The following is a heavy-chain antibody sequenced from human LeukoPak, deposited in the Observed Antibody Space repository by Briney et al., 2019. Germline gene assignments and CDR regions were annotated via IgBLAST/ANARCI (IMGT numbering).Heavy chain of an antibody. CDR3: ASLHPTYYYGSGSYYEAPPAGY. V-gene: IGHV3-23*01. CDR1: GFTFSSYG. J-gene: IGHJ4*02. CDR2: ISGSGGST. D-gene: IGHD3-10*01. Sequence: GGTLRLSCAASGFTFSSYGMSWVRQAPGKGLEWVSAISGSGGSTYYADSVKGRFTISRDNSKNTLYLQMNSLRAEDTVVYYCASLHPTYYYGSGSYYEAPPAGYWGQGTLVTVSS.